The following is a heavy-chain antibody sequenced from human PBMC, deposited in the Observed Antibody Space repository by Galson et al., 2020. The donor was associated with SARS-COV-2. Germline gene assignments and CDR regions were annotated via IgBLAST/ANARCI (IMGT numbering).Heavy chain of an antibody. Sequence: GGSLKLSCAASGFTFNNYAMSWVRQAPGKGLEWVSGISGRAGSTFYTDSVKGRFTIYRDNSKNTLYLQMNSLRAEDTAIYYCAKGRDCSGGTCYGTSGDHWGQGTLVTVSS. D-gene: IGHD2-15*01. V-gene: IGHV3-23*01. J-gene: IGHJ4*02. CDR1: GFTFNNYA. CDR3: AKGRDCSGGTCYGTSGDH. CDR2: ISGRAGST.